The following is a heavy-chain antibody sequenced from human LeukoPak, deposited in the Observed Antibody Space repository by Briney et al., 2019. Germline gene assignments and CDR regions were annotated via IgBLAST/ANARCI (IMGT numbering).Heavy chain of an antibody. V-gene: IGHV3-21*04. CDR1: GFTFSSYS. CDR3: AKGLNDYGDYPDAFDI. Sequence: GGSLRLSCAASGFTFSSYSMNWVRQAPGKGLEWVSSISSSSSYIYYADSVKGRFTISRDNAKNSLYLQMNSLRAEDTAVYYCAKGLNDYGDYPDAFDIWGQGTMVTVSS. D-gene: IGHD4-17*01. CDR2: ISSSSSYI. J-gene: IGHJ3*02.